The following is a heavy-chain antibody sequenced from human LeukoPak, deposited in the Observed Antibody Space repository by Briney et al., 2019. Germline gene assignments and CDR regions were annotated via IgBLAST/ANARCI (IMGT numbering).Heavy chain of an antibody. CDR1: GGTFSSYA. CDR2: IIPIFGTA. D-gene: IGHD6-6*01. V-gene: IGHV1-69*05. CDR3: ARGIAARPLYYYYYMDV. J-gene: IGHJ6*03. Sequence: GASVKVSCKASGGTFSSYAISWVRQAPGQGLEWMGGIIPIFGTANYAQKFQGRVTITTDESTSTAYMELSSLRSEDTAVYYCARGIAARPLYYYYYMDVWGKGTRSPSP.